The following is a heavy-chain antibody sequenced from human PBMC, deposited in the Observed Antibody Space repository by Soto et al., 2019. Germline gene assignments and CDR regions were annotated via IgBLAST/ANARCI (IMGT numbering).Heavy chain of an antibody. D-gene: IGHD6-13*01. CDR1: SGSISSTIYS. V-gene: IGHV4-39*02. CDR2: IFYSGST. J-gene: IGHJ5*02. Sequence: PSETLSLTCTVSSGSISSTIYSWDWIRQHPGKGLEWIGSIFYSGSTYYNPSLKSRVTISVDTSKIHLSLKLNSVTAADTAVYCSARVAAGIASWLDPCGQGTLVTVSS. CDR3: ARVAAGIASWLDP.